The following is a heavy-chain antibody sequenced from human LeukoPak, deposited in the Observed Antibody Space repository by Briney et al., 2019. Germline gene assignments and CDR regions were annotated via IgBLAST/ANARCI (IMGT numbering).Heavy chain of an antibody. Sequence: GASVKVSCKASGYTFTGYYMHWVRQAPGQGLEWMGWINPNSGGTNYAQKFQGRVTMTRDTSISTAYMELSRLRSDDTAVYYCARGLQAVAGTFDIWGQGTMVTVSS. CDR1: GYTFTGYY. V-gene: IGHV1-2*02. CDR3: ARGLQAVAGTFDI. J-gene: IGHJ3*02. CDR2: INPNSGGT. D-gene: IGHD6-19*01.